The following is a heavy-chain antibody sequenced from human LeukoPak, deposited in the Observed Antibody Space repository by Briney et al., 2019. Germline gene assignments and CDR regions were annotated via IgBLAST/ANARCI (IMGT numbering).Heavy chain of an antibody. CDR3: AKVRTYFYHGLDV. D-gene: IGHD1-14*01. CDR2: ISGTTSGT. CDR1: GFTFSTCA. V-gene: IGHV3-23*01. J-gene: IGHJ6*02. Sequence: QPGGSLRLSCAASGFTFSTCAMSWVRQAPGEGLEWVSGISGTTSGTYYADSVKGRFTISRDNSKNTLFLQVNSLRAEDTAVYYCAKVRTYFYHGLDVWGQGTTVTVSS.